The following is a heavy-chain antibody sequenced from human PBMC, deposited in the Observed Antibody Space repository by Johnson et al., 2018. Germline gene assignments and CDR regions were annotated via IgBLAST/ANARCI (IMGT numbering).Heavy chain of an antibody. CDR3: TKNQDSVGVVAARRDHFYDMDV. D-gene: IGHD2-15*01. CDR1: GFTFGDYA. Sequence: VQLVESGGGLVQPGRSLRLSCTASGFTFGDYAMSWFRQAPGKGLEWVVFIRSQAHGGTTEYAASVKGRFTISRDDSKSIAYLQMNSLKTEDTAVYYCTKNQDSVGVVAARRDHFYDMDVWGKGTTVTVSS. J-gene: IGHJ6*03. CDR2: IRSQAHGGTT. V-gene: IGHV3-49*03.